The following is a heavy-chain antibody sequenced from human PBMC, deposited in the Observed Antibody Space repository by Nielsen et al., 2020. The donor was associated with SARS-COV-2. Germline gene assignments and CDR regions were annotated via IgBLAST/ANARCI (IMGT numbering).Heavy chain of an antibody. CDR1: GYTFTGYY. V-gene: IGHV1-2*06. J-gene: IGHJ5*02. CDR3: ATGPGQLVLGWFDP. CDR2: IDPGSGET. Sequence: ASVKVSCKTSGYTFTGYYLHWVRQAPGQGPEWMGRIDPGSGETNYAQKFQGRVTMTEDTSTDTAYMELSSLRSEDTAVYYCATGPGQLVLGWFDPWGQGTLVTVSS. D-gene: IGHD6-13*01.